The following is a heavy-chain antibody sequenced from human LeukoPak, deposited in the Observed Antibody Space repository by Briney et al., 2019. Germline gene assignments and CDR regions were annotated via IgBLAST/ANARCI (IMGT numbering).Heavy chain of an antibody. Sequence: SETLSLTCAVYGGSFSGYYWSWIRQPPGKGLEWIGEINHSGSTNYNPSLKSRVTISVDTSKNQFSLKLSSVTAADTAVYYCARGALYDYIWGSYRFLGAIDYWGQGTLDTVSS. CDR2: INHSGST. CDR3: ARGALYDYIWGSYRFLGAIDY. J-gene: IGHJ4*02. D-gene: IGHD3-16*02. CDR1: GGSFSGYY. V-gene: IGHV4-34*01.